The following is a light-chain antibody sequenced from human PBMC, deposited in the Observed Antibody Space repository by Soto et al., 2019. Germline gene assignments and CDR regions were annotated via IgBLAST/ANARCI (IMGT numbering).Light chain of an antibody. CDR1: QGVSSY. CDR2: AAS. J-gene: IGKJ4*02. V-gene: IGKV1D-8*01. Sequence: VIGMTQSPSLLSASTGDRATLTCRTSQGVSSYLAWYQQKPGKAPELLIYAASTLDSGIPARFSGSGSGTDFTLTISCLQSEDFAAYYCQQYYSFPLTFGRGTKVDIK. CDR3: QQYYSFPLT.